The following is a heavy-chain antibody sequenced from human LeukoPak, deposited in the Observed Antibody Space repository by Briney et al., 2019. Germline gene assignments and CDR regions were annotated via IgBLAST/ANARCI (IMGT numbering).Heavy chain of an antibody. CDR2: ISSSNNTI. CDR3: AREDGGKADI. Sequence: GGSLRLSCAASGFTFSRYSMNWVRQAPGKGLEWVPYISSSNNTIDYADSVKGRFSISRDNAKNSLYLQMKSLRDEDTAVYYCAREDGGKADIWGQGTMVTVSS. V-gene: IGHV3-48*02. D-gene: IGHD4-23*01. J-gene: IGHJ3*02. CDR1: GFTFSRYS.